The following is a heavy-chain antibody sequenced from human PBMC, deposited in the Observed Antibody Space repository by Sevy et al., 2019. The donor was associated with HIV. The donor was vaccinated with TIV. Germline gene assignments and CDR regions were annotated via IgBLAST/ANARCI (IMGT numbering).Heavy chain of an antibody. J-gene: IGHJ4*02. CDR3: AGENAWGRGYS. CDR1: GGSIISLY. V-gene: IGHV4-59*08. D-gene: IGHD1-26*01. Sequence: SETLSLTCTVSGGSIISLYWNWIRQPPGKGLEWIANIYYNGHINYNPSLKSRVTLSLDTAMNQFSLGLSSVTAADTAMYYCAGENAWGRGYSWGQGTLVTVSS. CDR2: IYYNGHI.